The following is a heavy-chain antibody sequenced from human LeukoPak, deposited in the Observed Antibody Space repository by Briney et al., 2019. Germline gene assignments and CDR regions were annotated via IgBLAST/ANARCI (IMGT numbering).Heavy chain of an antibody. CDR1: GGSFSGYY. CDR3: ATTGIAAAGTRAIGY. V-gene: IGHV4-34*01. Sequence: PSETLALTCAVYGGSFSGYYWSWIRQPPGKGLEWIGEINHSGSTNYNPSLKCRVTISVDTSKNQFSLKLSSVTAADTAVYYCATTGIAAAGTRAIGYWGQGTLVTVSS. J-gene: IGHJ4*02. D-gene: IGHD6-13*01. CDR2: INHSGST.